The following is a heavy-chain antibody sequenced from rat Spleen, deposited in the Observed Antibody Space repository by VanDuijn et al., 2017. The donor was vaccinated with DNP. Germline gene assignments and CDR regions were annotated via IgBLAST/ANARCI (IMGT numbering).Heavy chain of an antibody. CDR1: GFTFNNYF. D-gene: IGHD1-6*01. V-gene: IGHV5-25*01. CDR3: ARQRVMYTTATGFAY. J-gene: IGHJ3*01. Sequence: EVKLVESGGDLVQPGRSLKLSCVASGFTFNNYFMAWVLQAPKKGLEWVATIIITGGGTYYPDSGKGRFTISRDNAKNSLYLQMNSLTSEDTATYYCARQRVMYTTATGFAYWGQGTLVTVSS. CDR2: IIITGGGT.